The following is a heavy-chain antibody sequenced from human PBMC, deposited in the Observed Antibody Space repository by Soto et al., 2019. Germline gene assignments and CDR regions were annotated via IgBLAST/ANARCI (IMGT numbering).Heavy chain of an antibody. Sequence: GXSLKVSCKGSAYTFTGYYMHWVRQAPGEGLEWVGWINPNTGGTGYAQNFQGRVTMTRDTSISTAYMELNRLTSDDTALYYCARDDGTTSGVDSWGQGTPVTGSS. CDR2: INPNTGGT. CDR1: AYTFTGYY. CDR3: ARDDGTTSGVDS. D-gene: IGHD1-7*01. J-gene: IGHJ4*02. V-gene: IGHV1-2*02.